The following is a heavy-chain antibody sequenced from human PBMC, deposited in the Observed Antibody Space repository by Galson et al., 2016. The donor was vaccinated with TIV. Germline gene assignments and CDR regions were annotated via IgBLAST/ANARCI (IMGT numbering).Heavy chain of an antibody. CDR3: ARHLTTAEYFGMDV. CDR2: IYSGDST. V-gene: IGHV3-53*01. CDR1: GFTVSSHY. D-gene: IGHD1-14*01. J-gene: IGHJ6*02. Sequence: CAASGFTVSSHYMSWVRQAPGKGLEWVSFIYSGDSTKYADSVKGRFTISRDSSKNTVSLQMNSLRAEDTAVYYCARHLTTAEYFGMDVWGQGTTVTVSS.